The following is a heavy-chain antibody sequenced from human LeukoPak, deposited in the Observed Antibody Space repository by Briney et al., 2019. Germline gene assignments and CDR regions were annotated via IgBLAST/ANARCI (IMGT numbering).Heavy chain of an antibody. CDR3: ARTYYDYVWGSYRLGYFDY. J-gene: IGHJ4*02. CDR1: GGPISSYY. CDR2: IYYSGST. D-gene: IGHD3-16*02. Sequence: SETLSLTCTVSGGPISSYYWSWIRQPPGKGLEWIGYIYYSGSTNYNPSLKSRVTISVDTSKNQFSLKLSSVTAADTAVYYCARTYYDYVWGSYRLGYFDYWGQGTLVTVSS. V-gene: IGHV4-59*01.